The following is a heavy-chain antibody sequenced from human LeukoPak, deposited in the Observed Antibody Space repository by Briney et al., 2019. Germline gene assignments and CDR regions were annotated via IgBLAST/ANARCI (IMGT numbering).Heavy chain of an antibody. CDR1: GGSISSYY. J-gene: IGHJ4*02. D-gene: IGHD5-18*01. Sequence: PSETLSLTCTVSGGSISSYYSNWLRQSPGKGLEWIGCISYSGSPHYSPSLERRVTISLDTSKNQFYLKLRSVTAADTAVYYCTGDLYSYGFPPFHYLRPGTLVTVSS. CDR2: ISYSGSP. CDR3: TGDLYSYGFPPFHY. V-gene: IGHV4-59*01.